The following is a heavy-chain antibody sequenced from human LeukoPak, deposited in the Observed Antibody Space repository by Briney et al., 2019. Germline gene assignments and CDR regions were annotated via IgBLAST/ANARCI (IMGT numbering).Heavy chain of an antibody. V-gene: IGHV3-7*01. CDR3: ARNGIIAVAGDGVYYFYYYYMDV. J-gene: IGHJ6*03. D-gene: IGHD6-19*01. Sequence: TGGSLRLSCAASGFTFSNAWMSWVRQAPGKGLEWVANIKQDGSEKYYVDSVKGRFTISRDNAKNSLYLQVNSLRAEDTAVYYCARNGIIAVAGDGVYYFYYYYMDVWGEGTTVTVSS. CDR1: GFTFSNAW. CDR2: IKQDGSEK.